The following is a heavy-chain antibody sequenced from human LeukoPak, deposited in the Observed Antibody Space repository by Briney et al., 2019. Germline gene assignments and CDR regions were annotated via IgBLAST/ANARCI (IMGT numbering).Heavy chain of an antibody. J-gene: IGHJ4*02. Sequence: GGSLRLSCAASGFTFSSYSMNWVRQAPGKGLEWVSSISSSSSYIYYADSVKGRFTISRDNAKNSLYLQMNGLRAEDTAVYYCARESCGGDCYPDYWGQGTLVTVSS. D-gene: IGHD2-21*02. V-gene: IGHV3-21*01. CDR2: ISSSSSYI. CDR3: ARESCGGDCYPDY. CDR1: GFTFSSYS.